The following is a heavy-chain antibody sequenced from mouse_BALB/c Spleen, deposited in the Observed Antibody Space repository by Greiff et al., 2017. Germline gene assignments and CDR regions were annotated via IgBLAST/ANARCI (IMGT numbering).Heavy chain of an antibody. D-gene: IGHD1-1*01. J-gene: IGHJ1*01. CDR2: ISYSGST. CDR1: GDSITSGY. V-gene: IGHV3-8*02. CDR3: ARPPLTTVVARYWYFDV. Sequence: EVQRVESGPSLVKPSQTLSLTCSVTGDSITSGYWNWIRKFPGNKLEYMGYISYSGSTYYNPSLKSRISITRDTSKNQYYLQLNSVTTEDTATYYCARPPLTTVVARYWYFDVWGAGTTVTVSS.